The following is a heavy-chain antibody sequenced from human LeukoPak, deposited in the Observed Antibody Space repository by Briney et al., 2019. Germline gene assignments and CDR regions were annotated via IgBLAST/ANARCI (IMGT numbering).Heavy chain of an antibody. CDR2: IYGSGVT. D-gene: IGHD3-22*01. Sequence: SETLSLTCTVSGGSIISNYWSWVRQSAGTGLEWIGRIYGSGVTDYNPSLKSRVTMSLDTSRKQFSLRLTSVTAADTAVYYCARLQYYDSTGYPPGYYMDVWGKGTTVSVFS. CDR3: ARLQYYDSTGYPPGYYMDV. CDR1: GGSIISNY. J-gene: IGHJ6*03. V-gene: IGHV4-4*07.